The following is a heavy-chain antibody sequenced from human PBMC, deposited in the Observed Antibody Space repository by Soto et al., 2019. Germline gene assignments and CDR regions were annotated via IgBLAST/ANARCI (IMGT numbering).Heavy chain of an antibody. J-gene: IGHJ4*02. V-gene: IGHV5-10-1*01. CDR3: ASLRRTGMVSYSDY. CDR2: IDPSDSYI. CDR1: GYRFTSYW. D-gene: IGHD5-18*01. Sequence: GESLKISCKGSGYRFTSYWITWVRQMPGKGLEWMGRIDPSDSYIDYSPSFQGHVTISADKSVSTAYLQWSSLNDSDTAMYYCASLRRTGMVSYSDYWGQGTLVTVSS.